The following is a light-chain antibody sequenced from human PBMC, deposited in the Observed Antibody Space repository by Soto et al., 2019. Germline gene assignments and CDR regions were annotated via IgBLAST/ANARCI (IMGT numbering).Light chain of an antibody. J-gene: IGLJ1*01. V-gene: IGLV2-23*02. CDR3: CSSGGSPTYV. Sequence: QSALTKPASVSGSPGQSITISCTGTSSNVGSYKLVSWYQQHPGKAPKLMIFEVNKRPSGVSNRFSGSKSGNTAFLTISGLKVEDEADYYCCSSGGSPTYVFGTGTKLTVL. CDR2: EVN. CDR1: SSNVGSYKL.